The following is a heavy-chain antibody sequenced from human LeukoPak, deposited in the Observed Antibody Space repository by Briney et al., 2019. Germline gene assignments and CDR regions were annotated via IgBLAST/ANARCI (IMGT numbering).Heavy chain of an antibody. J-gene: IGHJ3*01. Sequence: SETLSLTCTVSGGSISSYYWSWIRQPPGKGLERIGYIYNSGSTNQNPSLRSRVTISVDTSKNQFSLRLSSVTAADTAVYYCARALNRNNAFDVWGQGTTVTVSS. V-gene: IGHV4-59*01. D-gene: IGHD1-14*01. CDR3: ARALNRNNAFDV. CDR2: IYNSGST. CDR1: GGSISSYY.